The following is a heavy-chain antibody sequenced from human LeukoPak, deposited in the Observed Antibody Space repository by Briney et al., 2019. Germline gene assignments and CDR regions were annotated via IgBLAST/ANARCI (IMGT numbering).Heavy chain of an antibody. CDR2: ISYSGSTI. CDR3: AREGGSRYYFDS. J-gene: IGHJ4*02. D-gene: IGHD1-26*01. CDR1: GFTFNDYY. Sequence: GGSLRLSCAASGFTFNDYYMSWIRQAPGKGLEWVSYISYSGSTIYYADSVMGRFTISRDNAKNSLYLHMNSLRAEDTAVYYCAREGGSRYYFDSWGQGTLVTVSS. V-gene: IGHV3-11*04.